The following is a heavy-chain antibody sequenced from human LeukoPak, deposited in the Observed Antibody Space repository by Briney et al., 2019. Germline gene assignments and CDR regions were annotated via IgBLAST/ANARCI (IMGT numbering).Heavy chain of an antibody. V-gene: IGHV3-21*01. CDR1: GFTFSDYS. CDR3: ASRRGVYRDWFDP. D-gene: IGHD3-10*01. J-gene: IGHJ5*02. CDR2: ISSGSSYI. Sequence: EGSLRLSCAASGFTFSDYSMNWVRQAPGKGLEWVSSISSGSSYIYYADSVKGRFTISRDNANNSLYLQMNSLRAEDTAVYYCASRRGVYRDWFDPWGQGTLVTVSS.